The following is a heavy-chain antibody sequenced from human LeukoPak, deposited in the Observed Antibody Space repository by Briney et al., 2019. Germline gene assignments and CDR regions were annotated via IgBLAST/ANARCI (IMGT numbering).Heavy chain of an antibody. J-gene: IGHJ4*02. D-gene: IGHD6-19*01. CDR3: ARGWYSSGWYFYY. CDR1: GGTFSSYA. V-gene: IGHV1-69*04. CDR2: IIPILGIA. Sequence: SVKVSCKASGGTFSSYAISWVRQAPGQGLEWMGRIIPILGIANYAQEFQGRVTITADKSTSTAYMELSSLRSEDTAVYYCARGWYSSGWYFYYWGQGTLVTVSS.